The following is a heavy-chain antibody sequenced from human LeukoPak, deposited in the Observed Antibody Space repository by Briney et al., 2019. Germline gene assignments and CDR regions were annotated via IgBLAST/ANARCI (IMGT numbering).Heavy chain of an antibody. CDR2: IFYSGTA. J-gene: IGHJ4*02. CDR3: ARLVAIGHHFDY. CDR1: GGSISSSDYY. D-gene: IGHD2-15*01. Sequence: SETLSLTCTVSGGSISSSDYYWGWVRQPPGRGLEWIGAIFYSGTAYYNASLKSRLTIFVDTSKNQFSLQLNSVTAADTAVYCCARLVAIGHHFDYWGQGTLVTVSS. V-gene: IGHV4-39*01.